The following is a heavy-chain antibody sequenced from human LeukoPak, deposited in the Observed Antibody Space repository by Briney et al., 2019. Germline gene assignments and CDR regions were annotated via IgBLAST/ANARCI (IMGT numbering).Heavy chain of an antibody. CDR1: GFTFSSYE. D-gene: IGHD3-9*01. J-gene: IGHJ6*02. V-gene: IGHV3-48*03. CDR3: ARVTISSYGMDV. CDR2: ISSSGSTI. Sequence: GGSLRLSCAASGFTFSSYEINWVRQAPGKGLEWVSYISSSGSTIYYADSVKGRFTISRDNAKNSLYLQMNSLRAEDTAVYYCARVTISSYGMDVWGQGTTVTVSS.